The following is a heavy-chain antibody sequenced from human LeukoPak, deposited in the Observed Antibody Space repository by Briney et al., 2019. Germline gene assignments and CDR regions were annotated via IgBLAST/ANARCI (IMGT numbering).Heavy chain of an antibody. Sequence: GESLKISCKGSGYTFTNYWIGWVRQMPGKGLEWMGIIYPGDSDTRYSPSFQGQGTISADKSISTAYLQWSSLKASDTAMYYCARQSDIAVAGTDSYYFDYWGQGTLVTVSS. CDR2: IYPGDSDT. CDR3: ARQSDIAVAGTDSYYFDY. J-gene: IGHJ4*02. V-gene: IGHV5-51*01. CDR1: GYTFTNYW. D-gene: IGHD6-19*01.